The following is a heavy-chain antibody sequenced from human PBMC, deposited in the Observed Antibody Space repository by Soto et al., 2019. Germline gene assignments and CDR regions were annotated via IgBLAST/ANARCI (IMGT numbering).Heavy chain of an antibody. V-gene: IGHV4-30-4*01. CDR3: ATMGTPATGLFYFDY. Sequence: SETLSLTCTVSGGSISSGNYYWSWIRQPPGKGLEWIGFISYSGSTYYNLSLKSRITISVDTSKNQFSLNLNFVTAADTAVYYCATMGTPATGLFYFDYWGQGTLVTVSS. D-gene: IGHD2-15*01. J-gene: IGHJ4*02. CDR1: GGSISSGNYY. CDR2: ISYSGST.